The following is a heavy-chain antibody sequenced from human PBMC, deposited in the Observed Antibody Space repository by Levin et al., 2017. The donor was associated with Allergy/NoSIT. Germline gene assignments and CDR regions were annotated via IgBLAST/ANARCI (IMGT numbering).Heavy chain of an antibody. V-gene: IGHV5-51*01. CDR3: ARRAYDFWSGYHQSPENYFDY. J-gene: IGHJ4*02. D-gene: IGHD3-3*01. CDR2: IYPGDSDT. Sequence: GGSLRLSCKGSGYSFTSYWIGWVRQMPGKGLEWMGIIYPGDSDTRYSPSFQGQVTISADKSISTAYLQWSSLKASDTAMYYCARRAYDFWSGYHQSPENYFDYWGQGTLVTVSS. CDR1: GYSFTSYW.